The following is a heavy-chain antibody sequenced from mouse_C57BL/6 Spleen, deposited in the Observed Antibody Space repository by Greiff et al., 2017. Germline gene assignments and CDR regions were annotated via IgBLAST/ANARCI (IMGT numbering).Heavy chain of an antibody. V-gene: IGHV1-47*01. CDR3: AIYDGYFGGFAY. CDR1: GYTFTTYP. J-gene: IGHJ3*01. Sequence: VHLVESGAELVKPGASVKMSCKASGYTFTTYPIEWMKQNHGKSLEWIGNFHPYNDDTKYNEKFKGKATLTVEKSSSTVYLELSRLTSDDSAVYYCAIYDGYFGGFAYWGQGTLVTVSA. D-gene: IGHD2-3*01. CDR2: FHPYNDDT.